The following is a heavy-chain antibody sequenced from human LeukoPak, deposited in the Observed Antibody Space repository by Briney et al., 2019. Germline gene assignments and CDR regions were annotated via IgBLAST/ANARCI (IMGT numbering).Heavy chain of an antibody. CDR3: ATQARFYYGAGEYFDL. V-gene: IGHV4-34*12. J-gene: IGHJ2*01. Sequence: SETLTLTCTVYDESFSDYFWIWIRQPPGEGLEWIGEIIHSGRTNSERIKYNPSLQSRVTISIDTPKNQFSLRLSSVTAADTAVYYCATQARFYYGAGEYFDLWGRGTLVTVSS. D-gene: IGHD3-10*01. CDR2: IIHSGRT. CDR1: DESFSDYF.